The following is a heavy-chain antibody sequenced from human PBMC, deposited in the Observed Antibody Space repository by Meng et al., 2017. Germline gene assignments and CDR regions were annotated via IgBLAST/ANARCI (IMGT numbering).Heavy chain of an antibody. D-gene: IGHD5-24*01. V-gene: IGHV4-39*07. CDR3: ARDGKRDGYSFDY. Sequence: SETLSLTCTVSGGSISSSSYYWGWIRQPPGKGLEWIGSIYYSGSTYYNPSLKSRVTISVDTSKNQFSLKLSPVTAADTAVYYCARDGKRDGYSFDYWGQGTLVTVSS. J-gene: IGHJ4*02. CDR1: GGSISSSSYY. CDR2: IYYSGST.